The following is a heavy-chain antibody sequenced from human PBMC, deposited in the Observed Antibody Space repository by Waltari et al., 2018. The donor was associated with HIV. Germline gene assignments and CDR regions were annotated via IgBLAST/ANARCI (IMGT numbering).Heavy chain of an antibody. V-gene: IGHV4-39*07. CDR2: IYYSGST. J-gene: IGHJ4*02. D-gene: IGHD3-22*01. CDR1: GGSISSSSYY. Sequence: QLQLQESGPGLVKPSETLSLTCTVSGGSISSSSYYWGWIRQPPGKGLEWIGSIYYSGSTYYNPSLKSRVTISVDTSKNQFSLKLSSVTAADTAVYYCARSPYYYDSSGYYIFDYWGQGTLVTVSS. CDR3: ARSPYYYDSSGYYIFDY.